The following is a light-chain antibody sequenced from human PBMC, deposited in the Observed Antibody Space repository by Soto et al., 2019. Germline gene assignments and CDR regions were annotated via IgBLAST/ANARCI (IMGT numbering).Light chain of an antibody. J-gene: IGKJ3*01. CDR1: QGIGSW. CDR3: QQANSFPLT. V-gene: IGKV1-12*01. CDR2: AAS. Sequence: DIQMTQSPSSVSASVGDRVTITCRASQGIGSWLAWYQQKPGEAPKLLIYAASTLQSGVPSRFSGSRSGTDFTLTSSSLQPEDFATYYCQQANSFPLTFGPGTKVDIK.